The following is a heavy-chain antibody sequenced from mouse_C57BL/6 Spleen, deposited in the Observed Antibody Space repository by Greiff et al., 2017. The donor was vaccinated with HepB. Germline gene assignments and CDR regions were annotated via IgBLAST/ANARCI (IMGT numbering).Heavy chain of an antibody. CDR3: ARKDYDSFDY. Sequence: QVQLQQPGAELVKPGASVKMSCKASGYTFTSYWITWVKQRPGQGLEWIGDIYPGSGSTNYTEKFKSKATLTVDTASSTAYMQLSSLTSEDSAVYYCARKDYDSFDYWGQGTTLTVSS. J-gene: IGHJ2*01. CDR1: GYTFTSYW. CDR2: IYPGSGST. D-gene: IGHD2-4*01. V-gene: IGHV1-55*01.